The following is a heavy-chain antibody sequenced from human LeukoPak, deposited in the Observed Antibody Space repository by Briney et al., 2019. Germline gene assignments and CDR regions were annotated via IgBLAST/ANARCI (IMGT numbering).Heavy chain of an antibody. CDR1: GGSISSSSYY. D-gene: IGHD5-12*01. CDR2: IYYTGNT. V-gene: IGHV4-39*07. Sequence: SETLSLTCTVSGGSISSSSYYWGWIRQPPGKGLEWIGSIYYTGNTYYNPSLKSRVSISVDTSNNHFSLTLSSVTAADTAVYYCARVEDSGYDYRGWFDPWGQGTLVTVSS. J-gene: IGHJ5*02. CDR3: ARVEDSGYDYRGWFDP.